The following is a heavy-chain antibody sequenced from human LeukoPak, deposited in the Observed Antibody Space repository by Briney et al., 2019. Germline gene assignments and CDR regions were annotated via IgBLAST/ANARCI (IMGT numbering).Heavy chain of an antibody. CDR3: ARAKYYYEYDPVGEIDY. CDR1: GFTFSSYS. D-gene: IGHD3-22*01. CDR2: ISSSSSYI. J-gene: IGHJ4*02. Sequence: PGGSLRLSCAASGFTFSSYSMNWVRQAPGKGLEWVSSISSSSSYIYYADSVKGRFTISRDNAKNSLYLQMNSLRAEDTAVYYCARAKYYYEYDPVGEIDYWGQGTLVTVSS. V-gene: IGHV3-21*01.